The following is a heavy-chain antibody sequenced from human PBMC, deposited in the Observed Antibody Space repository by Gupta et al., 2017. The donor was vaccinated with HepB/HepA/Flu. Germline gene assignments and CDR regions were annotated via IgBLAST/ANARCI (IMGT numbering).Heavy chain of an antibody. Sequence: QVQLQESGPGLVKPSQTLSLTCTVSGGSISRGGYYWSWIRQHPGKGLEWIGYIYYSGSTYYNPALKSRVTISVDTSKNQFSLKLSSVTAADTAVYYCARYPVRGANYGMDVWGQGTTVTVSS. CDR2: IYYSGST. J-gene: IGHJ6*02. V-gene: IGHV4-31*03. D-gene: IGHD3-10*01. CDR1: GGSISRGGYY. CDR3: ARYPVRGANYGMDV.